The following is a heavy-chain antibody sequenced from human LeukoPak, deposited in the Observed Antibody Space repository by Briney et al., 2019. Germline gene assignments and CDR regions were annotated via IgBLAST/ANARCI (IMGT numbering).Heavy chain of an antibody. CDR2: ISYDGSNK. J-gene: IGHJ4*02. CDR3: ARDSSSWSDFDY. Sequence: PGGSLRLSCAASGFTFSSYGMHWVRQAPGKGLEWVAVISYDGSNKYYADSVKGRFTISRDNSKNTLYLQMNSLRDEDTAVYYCARDSSSWSDFDYWGQGTLVTVSS. CDR1: GFTFSSYG. D-gene: IGHD6-13*01. V-gene: IGHV3-30*03.